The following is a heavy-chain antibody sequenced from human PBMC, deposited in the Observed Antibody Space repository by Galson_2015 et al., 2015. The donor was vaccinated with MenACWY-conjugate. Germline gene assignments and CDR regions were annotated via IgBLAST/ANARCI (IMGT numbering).Heavy chain of an antibody. V-gene: IGHV3-48*04. CDR2: ISGGSRTI. Sequence: SLRLSCAASGFSFSSYSMSWVRQAPGKGLEWVSYISGGSRTINYADSVKCRFTISRDNDKNSLYLQMNSLRAEDTSVYYCARNYYDSSGQSSYWGKGTLVTVSS. CDR3: ARNYYDSSGQSSY. J-gene: IGHJ4*02. D-gene: IGHD3-22*01. CDR1: GFSFSSYS.